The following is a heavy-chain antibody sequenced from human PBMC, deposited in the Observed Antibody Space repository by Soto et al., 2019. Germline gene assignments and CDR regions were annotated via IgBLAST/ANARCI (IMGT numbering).Heavy chain of an antibody. J-gene: IGHJ4*02. D-gene: IGHD3-10*01. CDR2: ISAYNGNT. Sequence: QVQLVQSGAEVKKPGASVKVSYKASGYTFTSYGISWVRQAPGQGLEWMGWISAYNGNTNYAQKLQGRVTMTTDTSAGTGYMELRSLSSDDTAVYYCARDMSRRYGSAPPFGHCGQGTLVTVSS. V-gene: IGHV1-18*01. CDR3: ARDMSRRYGSAPPFGH. CDR1: GYTFTSYG.